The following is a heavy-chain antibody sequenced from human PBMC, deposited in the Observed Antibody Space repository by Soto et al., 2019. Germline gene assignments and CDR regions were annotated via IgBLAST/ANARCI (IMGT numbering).Heavy chain of an antibody. V-gene: IGHV3-23*01. CDR3: ARNVYYDGSGFHDY. Sequence: GGSLRLSCAASEFNFIIHAMNLVRQSPGGGLEWVADISVNDENKHYADSVKGRFTISRDNSKNTLYLQMTGLRAEDTAIYYCARNVYYDGSGFHDYWGHGNLVAVSS. J-gene: IGHJ4*01. CDR1: EFNFIIHA. D-gene: IGHD3-22*01. CDR2: ISVNDENK.